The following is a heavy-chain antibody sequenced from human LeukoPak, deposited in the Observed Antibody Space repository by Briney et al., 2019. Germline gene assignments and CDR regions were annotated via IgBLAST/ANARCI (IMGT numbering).Heavy chain of an antibody. V-gene: IGHV3-64*01. CDR1: GFTFSTYA. D-gene: IGHD2-21*01. CDR3: ARVGDNTAFDY. J-gene: IGHJ4*02. Sequence: GGSLRLSCAASGFTFSTYALHWVRQVPGKGLEYVSAISSIGGTTYYANSVKGRFTIPRDNSKNTLYLQMGSLKPEDTAVYYCARVGDNTAFDYWGQGTLVTVSS. CDR2: ISSIGGTT.